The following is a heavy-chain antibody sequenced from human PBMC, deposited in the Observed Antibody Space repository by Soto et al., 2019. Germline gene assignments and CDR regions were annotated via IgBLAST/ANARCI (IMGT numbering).Heavy chain of an antibody. CDR2: INAGNGNT. CDR1: VYTFTSYA. CDR3: ARDVARLTMITFGGVIVGAFDI. V-gene: IGHV1-3*01. D-gene: IGHD3-16*02. J-gene: IGHJ3*02. Sequence: ASVKVSCKASVYTFTSYAMHWVGQAPGQRLEWKVWINAGNGNTKYSQKFQGRVTITRDTSASTAYMDLSSLRSEDTAVYYCARDVARLTMITFGGVIVGAFDIWGQGTMVTVSS.